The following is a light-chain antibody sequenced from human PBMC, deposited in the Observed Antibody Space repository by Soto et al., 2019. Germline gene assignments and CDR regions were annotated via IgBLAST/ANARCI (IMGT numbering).Light chain of an antibody. V-gene: IGKV1-5*01. J-gene: IGKJ1*01. CDR1: QSITTW. Sequence: DIQMTQSPSTLSASVGDRVTIACRASQSITTWLAWYQQQPGKAPKLLIYDASSLESGVPSRFSGSGSGTEFTLTISSLQPDDFATYYCQQYNGYSSWTFGQGTKVDIK. CDR3: QQYNGYSSWT. CDR2: DAS.